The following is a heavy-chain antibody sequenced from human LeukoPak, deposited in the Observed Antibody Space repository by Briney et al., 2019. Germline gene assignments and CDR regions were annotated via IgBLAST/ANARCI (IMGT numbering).Heavy chain of an antibody. CDR2: INPNSGGT. J-gene: IGHJ4*02. Sequence: GASVKVSCKVSGYTLTELSMHWVRQAPGKGLEWMGWINPNSGGTNYAQKFQGRVTMTRDTSISTAYMELSRLRSDDTAVYYCASLRSGYGSGSYRDWGQGTLVTVSS. V-gene: IGHV1-2*02. CDR1: GYTLTELS. CDR3: ASLRSGYGSGSYRD. D-gene: IGHD3-10*01.